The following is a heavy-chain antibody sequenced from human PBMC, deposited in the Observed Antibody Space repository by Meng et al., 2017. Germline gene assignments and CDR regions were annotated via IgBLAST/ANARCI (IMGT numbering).Heavy chain of an antibody. Sequence: GGSLRLSCAASGFTFSSYGMHWVRQAPGKGLEWVAVIWYVGSNKYYADSVKGRFTISRDNSKNTLYLQMNSLRAEDTAVYYCARAAVAEDVAFDIWGQGTMVTVSS. J-gene: IGHJ3*02. D-gene: IGHD6-19*01. CDR1: GFTFSSYG. CDR2: IWYVGSNK. V-gene: IGHV3-33*01. CDR3: ARAAVAEDVAFDI.